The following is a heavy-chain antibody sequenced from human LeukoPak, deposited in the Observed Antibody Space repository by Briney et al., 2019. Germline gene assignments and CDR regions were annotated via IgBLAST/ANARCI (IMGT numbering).Heavy chain of an antibody. CDR2: IIPIFGTA. CDR1: GGTFSSYA. D-gene: IGHD6-13*01. V-gene: IGHV1-69*13. CDR3: ARVSSSSSRWFDP. Sequence: SVKVSCKASGGTFSSYAISWVRQAPGQGLEWMGRIIPIFGTANYAQKFQGRVTITADESTCTAYMELSSLRSEDTAVYYCARVSSSSSRWFDPWGQGTLVTVSS. J-gene: IGHJ5*02.